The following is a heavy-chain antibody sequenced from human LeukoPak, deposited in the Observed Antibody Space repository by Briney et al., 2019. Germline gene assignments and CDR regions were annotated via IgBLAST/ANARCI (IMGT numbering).Heavy chain of an antibody. CDR3: ARGSAAVIAIHGYYYGMDV. V-gene: IGHV3-21*01. Sequence: GGSLRLSCAASGFTFSSYSMNWVRQAPGKGLEGVSSIISSSSYIYYADSVKGRFTISRDNAKNSLYLQMNSLRAEETAVYYCARGSAAVIAIHGYYYGMDVWGQGTTVTVSS. D-gene: IGHD2-21*01. CDR2: IISSSSYI. CDR1: GFTFSSYS. J-gene: IGHJ6*02.